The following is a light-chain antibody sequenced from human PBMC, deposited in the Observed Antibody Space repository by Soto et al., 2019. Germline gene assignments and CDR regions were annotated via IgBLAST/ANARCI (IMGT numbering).Light chain of an antibody. CDR2: GAS. J-gene: IGKJ3*01. CDR1: QSVSTSY. CDR3: QQYGSSSFT. V-gene: IGKV3-20*01. Sequence: EIVLTQSPATLSLSPGDRATLSCRASQSVSTSYLAWYQQKPGQAPRLLIYGASSRATGIPDRFSGSGSGTDFTLTISRLEPEDFAVYYCQQYGSSSFTFGPGTKVDIK.